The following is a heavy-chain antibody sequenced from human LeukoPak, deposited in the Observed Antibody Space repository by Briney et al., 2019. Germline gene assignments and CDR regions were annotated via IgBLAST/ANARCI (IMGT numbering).Heavy chain of an antibody. CDR3: ARGPPTSYYDGDGYYFFDD. V-gene: IGHV4-34*01. Sequence: KPSETLSLTCAVYYGSFSGYFWTWIRQPPGKGLECIGENNHSGSTNYNPSLKSRVTISVDTSRNQFSLKLSSVTAADSAVYYCARGPPTSYYDGDGYYFFDDWGQGTLVTVSS. D-gene: IGHD3-22*01. CDR2: NNHSGST. CDR1: YGSFSGYF. J-gene: IGHJ4*02.